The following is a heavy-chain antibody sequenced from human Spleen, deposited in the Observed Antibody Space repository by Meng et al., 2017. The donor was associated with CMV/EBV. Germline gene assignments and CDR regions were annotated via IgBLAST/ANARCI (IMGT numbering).Heavy chain of an antibody. V-gene: IGHV3-15*01. J-gene: IGHJ4*02. CDR1: FRAAW. D-gene: IGHD3-3*01. CDR2: VKSQSDDETT. Sequence: FRAAWMSWIRQAPGKGLEWVGRVKSQSDDETTDYAAPVKGRFTISRDDSKNTLYLQMNSLKPEDTGVYFCATDLEVRFLEWLFPDYWGQGTLVTVSS. CDR3: ATDLEVRFLEWLFPDY.